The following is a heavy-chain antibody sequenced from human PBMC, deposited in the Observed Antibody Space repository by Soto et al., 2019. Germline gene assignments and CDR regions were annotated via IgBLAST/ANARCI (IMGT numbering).Heavy chain of an antibody. CDR3: AKDPPWTVGPLAMDV. CDR1: GFAFSAHA. Sequence: EVQLLESGGGLVQPGGSLRLSCVASGFAFSAHAMSWVRQAPGKGLEWVSTFSGSGGNIYYAESVKGRLTISRDDSKNTLYLQMDSLRVEDTAVYYCAKDPPWTVGPLAMDVWGQGTTVTVSS. D-gene: IGHD1-26*01. V-gene: IGHV3-23*01. J-gene: IGHJ6*02. CDR2: FSGSGGNI.